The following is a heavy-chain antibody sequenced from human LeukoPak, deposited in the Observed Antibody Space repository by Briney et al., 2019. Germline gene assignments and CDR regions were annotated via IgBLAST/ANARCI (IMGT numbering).Heavy chain of an antibody. D-gene: IGHD6-19*01. CDR3: VKGGPTTNIAVAGAFDY. J-gene: IGHJ4*02. CDR1: GFIFSNFA. Sequence: GGSLRLSCSASGFIFSNFAMHWVRQAPGQGLEYFSAISTQGATIYYADSVKGRFTISGDNSKNTLYLKMSSLRAGDTAVYYCVKGGPTTNIAVAGAFDYWGQGTLVTVSS. CDR2: ISTQGATI. V-gene: IGHV3-64D*09.